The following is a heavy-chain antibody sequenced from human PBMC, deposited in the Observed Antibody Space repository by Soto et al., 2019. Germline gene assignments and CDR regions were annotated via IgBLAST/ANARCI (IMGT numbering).Heavy chain of an antibody. J-gene: IGHJ1*01. CDR3: TTEYSWSYAFQL. D-gene: IGHD1-26*01. V-gene: IGHV3-15*01. CDR2: IKRNSDGGTA. Sequence: GSLRLSCAASGFIFRNAWMSWVRQAPGKGLDWVGRIKRNSDGGTADYAAPVKGRFTISRDDSKDTLYLQMNSLKAEDTAVYYCTTEYSWSYAFQLWGRGTLVTVSS. CDR1: GFIFRNAW.